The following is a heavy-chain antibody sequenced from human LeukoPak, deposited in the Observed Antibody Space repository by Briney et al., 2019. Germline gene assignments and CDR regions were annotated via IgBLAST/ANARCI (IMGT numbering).Heavy chain of an antibody. CDR3: AALSHGSN. Sequence: VGSPRPSCAASGFTLRNYLMDWVRQAPREGPVWVSRIITDGGSTPYADSLKGRFTISRDNAKNTLYLQMNSLRVEDTAEYYCAALSHGSNWGQGALVTVSS. CDR2: IITDGGST. J-gene: IGHJ4*02. D-gene: IGHD1-26*01. V-gene: IGHV3-74*03. CDR1: GFTLRNYL.